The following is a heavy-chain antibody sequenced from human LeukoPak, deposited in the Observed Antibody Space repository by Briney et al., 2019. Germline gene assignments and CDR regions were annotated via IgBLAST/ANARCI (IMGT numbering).Heavy chain of an antibody. V-gene: IGHV3-21*01. CDR3: ARDPYSGNYYAYYYYYMDV. D-gene: IGHD1-26*01. CDR2: ITSSSRYI. Sequence: GGSLRLSCAASGFTFSSYSMNWVRQAPGKRLEWVSSITSSSRYIYYADSVKGRFTISRDNAKNSLYLQMDSLRAEDTAVYYCARDPYSGNYYAYYYYYMDVWGKGTTVTVSS. J-gene: IGHJ6*03. CDR1: GFTFSSYS.